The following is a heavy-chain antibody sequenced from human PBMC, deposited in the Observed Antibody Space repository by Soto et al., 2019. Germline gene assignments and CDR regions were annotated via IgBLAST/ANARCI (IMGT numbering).Heavy chain of an antibody. J-gene: IGHJ3*02. D-gene: IGHD6-13*01. Sequence: ASVKVSCKASGYTFTSYGISWVRQAPGQGLEWMGWTSAYNGNTNYAQKLQGRVTMTTDTSTSTAYMELRSLRSDDTAVYYCARVTAATDAFDIWGQGTMVTVSS. CDR1: GYTFTSYG. CDR2: TSAYNGNT. V-gene: IGHV1-18*01. CDR3: ARVTAATDAFDI.